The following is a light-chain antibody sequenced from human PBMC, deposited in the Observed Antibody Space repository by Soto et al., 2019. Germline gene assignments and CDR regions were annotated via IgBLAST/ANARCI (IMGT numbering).Light chain of an antibody. CDR3: SSHAGTRTPVV. CDR1: SSDIGSYNL. CDR2: EGS. J-gene: IGLJ2*01. Sequence: QSALTQPGSVSGSPGQSVTISCTGSSSDIGSYNLVSWYQQHPGKAPKLMIYEGSRRPSGVSFRFSGSKSGDTASLTISGLQAEDEADYYCSSHAGTRTPVVFGGGTKLTVL. V-gene: IGLV2-23*01.